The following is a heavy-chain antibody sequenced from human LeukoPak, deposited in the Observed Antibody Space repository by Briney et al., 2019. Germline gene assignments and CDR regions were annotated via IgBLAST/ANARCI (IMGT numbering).Heavy chain of an antibody. V-gene: IGHV3-30*18. Sequence: GGSLRLSCAASGFTFSSYGMHWVRQAPGKGLEWVAVISYDGSNKYYADSVKGRFTISRDNSKSTLYLQMNSLRAEDTAVYYCAKEQSSAAADWFDPWGQGTLSPSPQ. J-gene: IGHJ5*02. CDR3: AKEQSSAAADWFDP. CDR2: ISYDGSNK. D-gene: IGHD6-25*01. CDR1: GFTFSSYG.